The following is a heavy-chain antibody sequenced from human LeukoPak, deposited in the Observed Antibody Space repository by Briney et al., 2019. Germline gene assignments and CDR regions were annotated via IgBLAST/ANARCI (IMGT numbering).Heavy chain of an antibody. CDR3: ARARPYCSSTSCYTGDAFDI. CDR2: INPNSGGT. CDR1: GYTFTGYY. J-gene: IGHJ3*02. V-gene: IGHV1-2*02. D-gene: IGHD2-2*02. Sequence: ASVKVSCKASGYTFTGYYMHWVRQAPGQGLEWRGWINPNSGGTNYAQKFQGRVTMTRDTSISTAYMELSRLRSDDTAVYYCARARPYCSSTSCYTGDAFDIWGQGTMVTVSS.